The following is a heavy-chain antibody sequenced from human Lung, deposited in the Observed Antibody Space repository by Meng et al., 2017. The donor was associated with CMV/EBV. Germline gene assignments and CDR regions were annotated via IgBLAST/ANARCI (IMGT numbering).Heavy chain of an antibody. D-gene: IGHD3-10*01. CDR3: TSRLFYGSGGPSFDP. V-gene: IGHV3-73*01. Sequence: FAFSVATRHWVRQATGRGLEWVGRIRTRTNNYATAYAASMKGGFTFSRDDSKNTAYLQMNSLKTEDTAVYYCTSRLFYGSGGPSFDPWGQGTLVTVSS. CDR2: IRTRTNNYAT. CDR1: FAFSVAT. J-gene: IGHJ5*02.